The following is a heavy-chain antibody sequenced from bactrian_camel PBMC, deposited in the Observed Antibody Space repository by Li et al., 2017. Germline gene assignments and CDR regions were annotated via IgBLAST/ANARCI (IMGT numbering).Heavy chain of an antibody. CDR1: LHTYSGNC. Sequence: HVQLVESGGGSVQPGDSLRLSCAASLHTYSGNCMGWFRQAPGKEREGVAFIYTGSGSTYYADSVKGRFTLSEDSAKNTVYLQMNSLTPEGTAMYYCAARGGGGRVGCSGGYYGVADFGRWGQGTQVTVS. CDR3: AARGGGGRVGCSGGYYGVADFGR. CDR2: IYTGSGST. J-gene: IGHJ6*01. V-gene: IGHV3S54*01. D-gene: IGHD2*01.